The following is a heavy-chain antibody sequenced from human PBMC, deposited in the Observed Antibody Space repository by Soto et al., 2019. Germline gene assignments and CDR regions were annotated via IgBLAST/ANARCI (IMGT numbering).Heavy chain of an antibody. V-gene: IGHV4-30-2*01. D-gene: IGHD3-22*01. Sequence: QLQLQESGSGLVKPSQTLSLTCAVSGGSIISGGYSWSWIRQPPGKGLEWIGYIYHSGSTYYNPSLKSRVTISVDRSKNQFSLKLSSVTAADTAVYYCARGGVISTMLPGFGPNWFDPWGQGTLVTVSS. J-gene: IGHJ5*02. CDR2: IYHSGST. CDR1: GGSIISGGYS. CDR3: ARGGVISTMLPGFGPNWFDP.